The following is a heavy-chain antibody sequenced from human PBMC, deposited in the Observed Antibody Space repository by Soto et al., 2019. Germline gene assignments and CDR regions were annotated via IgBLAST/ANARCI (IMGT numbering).Heavy chain of an antibody. CDR2: IYYRGNT. V-gene: IGHV4-39*01. J-gene: IGHJ4*02. D-gene: IGHD3-9*01. CDR1: GDSINSDNYY. CDR3: ARLEGLATISYSFDC. Sequence: QLQLQESGPGLVKPSETLSLTCSVSGDSINSDNYYWGWIRQPPGKGLEWIGSIYYRGNTYYNPSRKTRVTISLDKSKSQFSLKLNSVTAADSAVYFCARLEGLATISYSFDCWGQGTLVTVSS.